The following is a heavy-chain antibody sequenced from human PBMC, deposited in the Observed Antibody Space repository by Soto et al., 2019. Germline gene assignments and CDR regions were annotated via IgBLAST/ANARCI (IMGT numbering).Heavy chain of an antibody. V-gene: IGHV3-23*01. Sequence: PGGSLRLSCAASGFTFSSYAMSWVRQAPGKGLEWVSGITDTGGRTYYADSVKGRFTFSRDNSKNTLYLQMNTLRGEDTAVYYCAKPEGDYVHDAFDIWGQGTPVTVSS. CDR3: AKPEGDYVHDAFDI. CDR1: GFTFSSYA. J-gene: IGHJ3*02. CDR2: ITDTGGRT. D-gene: IGHD4-17*01.